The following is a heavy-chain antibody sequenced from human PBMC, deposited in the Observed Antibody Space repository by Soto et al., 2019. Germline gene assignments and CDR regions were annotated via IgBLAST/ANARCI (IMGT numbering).Heavy chain of an antibody. V-gene: IGHV3-11*01. CDR3: ARVSWREKYGMDV. CDR2: ITFSGNTV. CDR1: GFTFSDSY. J-gene: IGHJ6*02. Sequence: LRLSCAASGFTFSDSYMNWIRQAPGKGLEWISYITFSGNTVYYADSLKGRFTISRGNAKNSLYLQMNRLRAEDTAVYYCARVSWREKYGMDVWGQGTTVTVSS.